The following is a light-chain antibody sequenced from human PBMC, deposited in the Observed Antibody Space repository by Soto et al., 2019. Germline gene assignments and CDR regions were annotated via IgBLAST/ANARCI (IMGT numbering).Light chain of an antibody. CDR2: GAS. V-gene: IGKV3-15*01. CDR1: QSVSSN. J-gene: IGKJ1*01. CDR3: QQYNNWPFPSWT. Sequence: EIVMTQSPATLSVSPGERATLSCRASQSVSSNLAWYQQKPGQAPRLLIYGASTRATGIPARFSGSGSGTEFTLTISSQQSEEFAVYYCQQYNNWPFPSWTFGQGTKVEIK.